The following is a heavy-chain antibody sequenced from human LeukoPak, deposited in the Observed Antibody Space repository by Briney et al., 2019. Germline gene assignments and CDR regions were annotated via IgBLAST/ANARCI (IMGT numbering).Heavy chain of an antibody. J-gene: IGHJ6*03. D-gene: IGHD2-15*01. V-gene: IGHV3-33*07. Sequence: GGSLRLSCTPSGFTFNSYAMFWVRQAPGKGLEWVSLIWYDGSNKYYADSVKGRLTISRDNSKNTLYLQMNSLRAEDTAVYYCARARGWQPNYYYYYMDVWGTGTTVTVSS. CDR2: IWYDGSNK. CDR1: GFTFNSYA. CDR3: ARARGWQPNYYYYYMDV.